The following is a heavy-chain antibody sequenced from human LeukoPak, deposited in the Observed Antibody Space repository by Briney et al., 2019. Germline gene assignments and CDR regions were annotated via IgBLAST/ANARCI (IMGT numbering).Heavy chain of an antibody. CDR3: ARRIRNYYGSGSPRFDY. V-gene: IGHV4-34*01. D-gene: IGHD3-10*01. J-gene: IGHJ4*02. CDR2: INHSGST. Sequence: SETLSLTCAVYGGSFSGYYWSWIRQPPGKGLEWIGEINHSGSTNYNPSLKSRVTISVDTSKNQFSLKLSSVTAADTAVYYCARRIRNYYGSGSPRFDYWGQGTLVTVSS. CDR1: GGSFSGYY.